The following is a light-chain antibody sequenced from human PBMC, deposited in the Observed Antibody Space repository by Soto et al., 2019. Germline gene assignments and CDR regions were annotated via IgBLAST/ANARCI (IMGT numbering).Light chain of an antibody. V-gene: IGKV1-17*01. J-gene: IGKJ1*01. CDR1: QSIRNE. Sequence: DIQMTQSPSPLSASVVLTLFISCRASQSIRNELGWYQQKPGKAPKRLIYRVFNLQSGVPSRLSGSGSGTEFTLTISRLQPDDFATYYCQQHNNYPWTFGQGTKVDI. CDR2: RVF. CDR3: QQHNNYPWT.